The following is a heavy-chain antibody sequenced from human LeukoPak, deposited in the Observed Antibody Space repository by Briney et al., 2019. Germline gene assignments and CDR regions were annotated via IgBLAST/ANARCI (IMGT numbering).Heavy chain of an antibody. CDR2: IHTSGST. CDR1: GGSISSYY. Sequence: SETLSLTCTVSGGSISSYYWSWIRQPAGKGLEWIGRIHTSGSTNYNPSLKSRVTISLDTSKKQFSLKLRSVTAADTAVYYCARVSGYDWESFYDYWGQGTLVTVSS. V-gene: IGHV4-4*07. D-gene: IGHD5-12*01. CDR3: ARVSGYDWESFYDY. J-gene: IGHJ4*02.